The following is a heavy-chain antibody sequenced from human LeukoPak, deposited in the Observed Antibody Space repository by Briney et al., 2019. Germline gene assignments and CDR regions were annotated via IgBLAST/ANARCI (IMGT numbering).Heavy chain of an antibody. CDR1: GFTFGSYA. D-gene: IGHD2-2*01. J-gene: IGHJ6*02. V-gene: IGHV3-23*01. CDR2: ISGSGGST. CDR3: ATSPPDIVVVPAAHYYYYGMDV. Sequence: GGSLRLSCAASGFTFGSYAMSWVRQAPGKGLEWVSAISGSGGSTYYADSVKGRFTISRDNSKNTLYLQMNSLRAEDTAVYYCATSPPDIVVVPAAHYYYYGMDVWGQGTTVTVSS.